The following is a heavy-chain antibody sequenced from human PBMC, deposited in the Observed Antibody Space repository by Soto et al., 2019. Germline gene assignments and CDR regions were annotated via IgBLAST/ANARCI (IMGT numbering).Heavy chain of an antibody. CDR2: ISWNSGSI. Sequence: EVPLVESGGGLVQPGRSLRLSCAASGFTFDDYAMHWVRQAPGKGLEWVSGISWNSGSIGYADSVKGRFTISRDNAKNSLYLQMNSLRAEDTALYYCAKDMVRGALRYGMDVWGQGTTVTVSS. V-gene: IGHV3-9*01. J-gene: IGHJ6*02. CDR3: AKDMVRGALRYGMDV. D-gene: IGHD3-10*01. CDR1: GFTFDDYA.